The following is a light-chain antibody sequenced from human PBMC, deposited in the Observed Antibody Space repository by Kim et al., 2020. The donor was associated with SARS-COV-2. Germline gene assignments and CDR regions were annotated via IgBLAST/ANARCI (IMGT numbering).Light chain of an antibody. J-gene: IGLJ1*01. CDR3: QSYDSSLSALYV. V-gene: IGLV1-40*01. Sequence: VPISCTGSSSDIGAGYDVHWYQQLPGTAPKLLIYGNSNRPSGVPDRFSGSKSGTSASLAITGLQAEDEADYYCQSYDSSLSALYVFGTGTKVTVL. CDR1: SSDIGAGYD. CDR2: GNS.